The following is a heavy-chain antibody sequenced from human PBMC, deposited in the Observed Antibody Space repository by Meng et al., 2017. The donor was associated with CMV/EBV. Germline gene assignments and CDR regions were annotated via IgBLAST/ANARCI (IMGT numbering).Heavy chain of an antibody. CDR2: ISAYNGNT. Sequence: ALVKVSCKASGYTFTSYGISWVRQAPGQGLEWMGWISAYNGNTNYAQKLQGRVTMTTDTSTSTAYMELRSLRSDDTAVYYCARDFDVDGRYLYGMDVWGQGTTVTVSS. J-gene: IGHJ6*02. CDR1: GYTFTSYG. D-gene: IGHD3-9*01. V-gene: IGHV1-18*01. CDR3: ARDFDVDGRYLYGMDV.